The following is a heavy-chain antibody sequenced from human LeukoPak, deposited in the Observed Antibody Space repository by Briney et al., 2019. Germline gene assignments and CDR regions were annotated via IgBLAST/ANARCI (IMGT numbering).Heavy chain of an antibody. CDR3: ARLGTMVRGTLDY. V-gene: IGHV4-39*01. D-gene: IGHD3-10*01. CDR2: IYYSGST. CDR1: GGSISSSSYY. J-gene: IGHJ4*02. Sequence: PLETLSLTCTVSGGSISSSSYYWGWIRQPPGKGLEWIGSIYYSGSTYYIPSLKSRVTISVDTSKNQFSLKLSSVTAADTAVYYCARLGTMVRGTLDYWGQGTLVTVSS.